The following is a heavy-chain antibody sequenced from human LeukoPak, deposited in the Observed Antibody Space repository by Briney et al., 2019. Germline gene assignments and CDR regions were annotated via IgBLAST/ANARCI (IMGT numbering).Heavy chain of an antibody. CDR2: ISSSGSTI. V-gene: IGHV3-48*04. CDR1: GFTFSSYS. D-gene: IGHD3-22*01. J-gene: IGHJ4*02. Sequence: GGSLRLSCAASGFTFSSYSMNWVRQAPGKGLEWVSYISSSGSTIYYADSVKGRFTISRDNAKNSLYLQMNSLRAEDTAVYYCARTRWYYYDSSGRDYWGQGTLVTVSS. CDR3: ARTRWYYYDSSGRDY.